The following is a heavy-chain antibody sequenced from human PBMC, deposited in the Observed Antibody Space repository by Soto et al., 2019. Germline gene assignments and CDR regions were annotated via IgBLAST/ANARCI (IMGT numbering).Heavy chain of an antibody. CDR3: ARGEQQLVRRYYYYYDGMDV. V-gene: IGHV4-34*01. D-gene: IGHD6-13*01. J-gene: IGHJ6*02. Sequence: KTSETLSVTCAVYGGSFSGYYWSWIRQPPGKGLEWIGEINHSGSTNYNPSLKSRVTISVDTSKNQFSLKLSSVTAADTAVYYCARGEQQLVRRYYYYYDGMDVWGQGTTVTVSS. CDR2: INHSGST. CDR1: GGSFSGYY.